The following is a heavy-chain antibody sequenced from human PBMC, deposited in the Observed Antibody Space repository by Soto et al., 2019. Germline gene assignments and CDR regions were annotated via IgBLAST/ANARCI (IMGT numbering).Heavy chain of an antibody. J-gene: IGHJ3*02. Sequence: SETLSLTCTVSGGSISSGGYYWSWIRQHPGKGLEWIRYIYYSGSTYYNPSLKSRVTISVDTSKNQFSLKLSSVTAADTAVYYCARDNGCSCTGCYVHVYDIWSQGTMDT. V-gene: IGHV4-31*03. CDR2: IYYSGST. CDR3: ARDNGCSCTGCYVHVYDI. CDR1: GGSISSGGYY. D-gene: IGHD2-2*01.